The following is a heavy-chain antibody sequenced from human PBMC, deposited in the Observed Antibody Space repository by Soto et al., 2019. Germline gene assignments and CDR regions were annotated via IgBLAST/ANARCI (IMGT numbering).Heavy chain of an antibody. D-gene: IGHD3-10*01. CDR3: ARRYGSGSYYYYYGMDV. Sequence: GESLKISCKGSGYSFTSYWIGWVRQMPGKGLEWMGIIYPGDSDTRYSPSFQGQVTISADKSISTAYLQWSSLKASDTAMYYCARRYGSGSYYYYYGMDVWGQGTTVTVSS. CDR1: GYSFTSYW. CDR2: IYPGDSDT. J-gene: IGHJ6*02. V-gene: IGHV5-51*01.